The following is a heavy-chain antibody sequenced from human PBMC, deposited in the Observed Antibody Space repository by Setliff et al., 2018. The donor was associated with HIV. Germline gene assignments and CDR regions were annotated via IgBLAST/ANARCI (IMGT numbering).Heavy chain of an antibody. CDR3: ATGGDSSSWYWGRWFDP. CDR2: VTHSRRT. V-gene: IGHV4-34*01. J-gene: IGHJ5*02. Sequence: SETLSLTCAVYGASLSGDYWSWIRQPPGRGLEWIGEVTHSRRTNYNPSLQNRVTISVDTSKNQFSLRLNSVTAADTAVYYCATGGDSSSWYWGRWFDPWGQGTLVTVS. CDR1: GASLSGDY. D-gene: IGHD6-13*01.